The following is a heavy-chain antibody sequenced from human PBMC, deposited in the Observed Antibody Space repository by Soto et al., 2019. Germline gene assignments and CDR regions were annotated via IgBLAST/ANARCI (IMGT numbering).Heavy chain of an antibody. CDR2: IYYSGST. V-gene: IGHV4-31*03. D-gene: IGHD3-9*01. CDR1: GGSISSGVYY. J-gene: IGHJ6*02. CDR3: ARDRYFDWLSGSYYYYGLDV. Sequence: QVQLQESGPGLVKPSQTLSLTCTVSGGSISSGVYYWTWIRQHPGKGLEWIGYIYYSGSTYYNPSLTSRVTISLDASMNQFSLKLSSVTAADTAVYYCARDRYFDWLSGSYYYYGLDVWGQGTTVTVSS.